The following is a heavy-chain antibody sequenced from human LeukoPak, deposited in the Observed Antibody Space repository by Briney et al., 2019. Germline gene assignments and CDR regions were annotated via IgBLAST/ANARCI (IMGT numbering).Heavy chain of an antibody. CDR1: DYYISSFY. Sequence: SETLPLTCSVSDYYISSFYWGWLRQPPGKGLEWIAYIHSVGHSNYNPSRKSQVSMSMNTSKNQFSLKVTYMTATDPAFYCFPRHITNSGSAFDLWGRGTLVTVSS. V-gene: IGHV4-59*08. CDR3: PRHITNSGSAFDL. CDR2: IHSVGHS. J-gene: IGHJ2*01. D-gene: IGHD3-10*01.